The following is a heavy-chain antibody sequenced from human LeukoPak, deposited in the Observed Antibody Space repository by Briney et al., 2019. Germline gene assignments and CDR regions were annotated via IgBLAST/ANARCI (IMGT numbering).Heavy chain of an antibody. D-gene: IGHD3-10*01. Sequence: PGGSLRLSCAASGFGFTNAWMSWVRQAPGKGLEWVGRIKSKTDGGTIDYAAPVKGRFTISRDDSKNTLLLQMNSLKIEDTAVYYCTTVTLRPVGLWGQGTLVTVSS. J-gene: IGHJ4*02. CDR3: TTVTLRPVGL. V-gene: IGHV3-15*05. CDR2: IKSKTDGGTI. CDR1: GFGFTNAW.